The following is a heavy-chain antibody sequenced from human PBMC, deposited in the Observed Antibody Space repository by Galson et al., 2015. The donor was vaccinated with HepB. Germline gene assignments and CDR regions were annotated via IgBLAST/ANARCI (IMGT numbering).Heavy chain of an antibody. CDR1: GFTFSGYS. CDR2: SSSGGGTL. J-gene: IGHJ5*01. D-gene: IGHD3-22*01. V-gene: IGHV3-48*01. CDR3: ARGHYPDS. Sequence: SLRLSCAASGFTFSGYSMNWVRQAPGKGLEWISFSSSGGGTLYYADSVKGRFTISRDNAKNSLYLQMNSLRAEDTAVYYCARGHYPDSWGQGTLVTVSS.